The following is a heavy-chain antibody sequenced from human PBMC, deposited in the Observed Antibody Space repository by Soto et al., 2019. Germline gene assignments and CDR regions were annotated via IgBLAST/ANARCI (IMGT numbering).Heavy chain of an antibody. CDR1: GFTFSSYS. CDR2: ISGGSSLI. V-gene: IGHV3-48*01. CDR3: ATRSRGYSGYVKY. D-gene: IGHD5-12*01. Sequence: EVQLVESGGGLVQPGGSLRLSCAASGFTFSSYSMSWVSQTPGKGLEWVSHISGGSSLIYYADSVKGRFTISRDNAENSLYLQMNRLRAEDTAVYYCATRSRGYSGYVKYWGQGTLVTVSS. J-gene: IGHJ4*02.